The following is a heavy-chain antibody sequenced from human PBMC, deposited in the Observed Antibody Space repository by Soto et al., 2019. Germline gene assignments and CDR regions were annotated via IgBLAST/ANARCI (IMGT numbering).Heavy chain of an antibody. CDR3: AREARTWIQLTPGFDH. V-gene: IGHV3-30*14. J-gene: IGHJ5*02. CDR2: VSDDGSSE. Sequence: QVQLVESGGGVVQPGRSLRLSCAASGFTFSRYTMHWVRQAPGKGLEWVAGVSDDGSSEYYADSVKGRFTIFRDNSKNTLNIQMIGLRPEDTAVYYCAREARTWIQLTPGFDHWGQGTLVTVSS. D-gene: IGHD5-18*01. CDR1: GFTFSRYT.